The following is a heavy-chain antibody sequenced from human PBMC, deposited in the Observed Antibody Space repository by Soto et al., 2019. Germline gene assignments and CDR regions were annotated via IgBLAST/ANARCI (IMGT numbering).Heavy chain of an antibody. Sequence: HLAQSGPEVKRPGASVKISCKASGFIFTDWFMHWVRQAPGQGPEWMGIINTSGGNSIYSQKFQDRVTMTRDTSTSTLYVELSSLTSADTAVYYCAKEGAIPGEVDAWGHGTLVIVSS. CDR1: GFIFTDWF. J-gene: IGHJ5*01. CDR3: AKEGAIPGEVDA. CDR2: INTSGGNS. V-gene: IGHV1-46*01. D-gene: IGHD2-21*01.